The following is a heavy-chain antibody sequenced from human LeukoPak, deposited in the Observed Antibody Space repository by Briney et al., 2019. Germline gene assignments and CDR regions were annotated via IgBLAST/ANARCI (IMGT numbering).Heavy chain of an antibody. V-gene: IGHV4-4*09. J-gene: IGHJ4*02. CDR1: GGSIGIYY. Sequence: SETLSLTCTVSGGSIGIYYWSWIRQPPGKGLEWIGYIHTSGGTNYNPSLKSRVTLSVDTSKNQFSLKLTSVTAADTAVYYCARRQTYFDYWGQGTLVTVSS. CDR2: IHTSGGT. CDR3: ARRQTYFDY.